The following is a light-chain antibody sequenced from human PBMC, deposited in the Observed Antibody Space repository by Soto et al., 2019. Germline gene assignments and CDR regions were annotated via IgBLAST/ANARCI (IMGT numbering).Light chain of an antibody. J-gene: IGKJ2*01. V-gene: IGKV3-15*01. CDR2: GAS. Sequence: EMVMTHSPATLSVSPGERATLSCRASQSVSSNLAWYQQKPGQAPRLLIYGASTRATGIPARFSGSGSGTEFTLTISSLQSEDFAVYDCQQYNNWPPMYTFGQGTKLEIK. CDR1: QSVSSN. CDR3: QQYNNWPPMYT.